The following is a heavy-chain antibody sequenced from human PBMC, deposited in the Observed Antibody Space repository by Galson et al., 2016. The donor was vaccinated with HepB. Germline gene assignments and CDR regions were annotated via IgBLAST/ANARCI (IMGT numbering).Heavy chain of an antibody. V-gene: IGHV1-69*13. CDR2: IIPIFGPA. D-gene: IGHD4/OR15-4a*01. J-gene: IGHJ4*01. CDR1: GGTFDSFA. CDR3: ATGVGSSNYYFDH. Sequence: SVKVSCKAAGGTFDSFAISWARQAPGQGLEWMGGIIPIFGPAKYARKFRGRVTITADESTSTAYLELRSLRSEDTAVYDCATGVGSSNYYFDHWGQGTLVTVSS.